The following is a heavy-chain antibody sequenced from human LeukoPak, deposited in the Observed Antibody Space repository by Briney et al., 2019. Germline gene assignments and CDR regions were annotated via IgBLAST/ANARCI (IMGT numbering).Heavy chain of an antibody. J-gene: IGHJ4*02. D-gene: IGHD3-3*01. V-gene: IGHV4-30-4*01. CDR2: IFHRGGT. Sequence: PSETLSLTCTVTNDSISSGDYYWNWIRQPPGKGLEWIGYIFHRGGTSYNPSLKSRILFSVDTSQNQFSLKLNSVTAADTAVYYCAREVTIFGVDRGVDYWGQGTLVTVSS. CDR3: AREVTIFGVDRGVDY. CDR1: NDSISSGDYY.